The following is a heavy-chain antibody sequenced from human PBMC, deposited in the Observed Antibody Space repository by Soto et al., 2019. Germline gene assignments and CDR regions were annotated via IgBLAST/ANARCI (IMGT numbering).Heavy chain of an antibody. CDR2: IYYSGST. Sequence: SETLSLTCTVSGGSISSSSYYWGWIRQPPGKGLEWIGSIYYSGSTYYNPSLKSRVTISVDTSKNQFSLKLSSVTAADTAVYYCATRERTPGTTTKYLDYGGQGTRVTVPS. CDR1: GGSISSSSYY. D-gene: IGHD4-17*01. J-gene: IGHJ4*02. CDR3: ATRERTPGTTTKYLDY. V-gene: IGHV4-39*01.